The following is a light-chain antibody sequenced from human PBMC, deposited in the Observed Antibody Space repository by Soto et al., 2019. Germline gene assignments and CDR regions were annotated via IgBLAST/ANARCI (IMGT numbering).Light chain of an antibody. Sequence: EIVMTQSPATLSVSPGERATLSCRASQSVSSNLAWYQQKPGQAPRLLIHGASTRATGIPARFSGSGSGTEFTLTISSLQSEDFAVYYCQQYNSWWTFGQGTKVDI. J-gene: IGKJ1*01. CDR3: QQYNSWWT. V-gene: IGKV3-15*01. CDR2: GAS. CDR1: QSVSSN.